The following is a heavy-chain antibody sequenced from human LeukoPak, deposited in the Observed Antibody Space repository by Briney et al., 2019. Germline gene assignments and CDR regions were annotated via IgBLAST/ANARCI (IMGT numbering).Heavy chain of an antibody. V-gene: IGHV1-2*02. J-gene: IGHJ5*02. CDR1: GYTFTGYY. Sequence: GASVKVSCKASGYTFTGYYMHWVRQAPGQGLEWMGWINPNSGGTNYAQKFQGRVTMTRDTSISTAYMELSRLRSDDTAVYYCARDVKLLLNWFDPWGQGTLVTVSS. D-gene: IGHD2/OR15-2a*01. CDR2: INPNSGGT. CDR3: ARDVKLLLNWFDP.